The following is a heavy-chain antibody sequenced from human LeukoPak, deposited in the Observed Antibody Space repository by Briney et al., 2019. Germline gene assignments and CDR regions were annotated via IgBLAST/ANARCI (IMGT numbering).Heavy chain of an antibody. CDR2: ISSSSSTI. J-gene: IGHJ4*02. D-gene: IGHD5-24*01. CDR3: ARDLEDYFDY. Sequence: GGSLRLSCAASGFTFSSYSMNWVRQAPEKGLEWVSYISSSSSTIYYADSVKGRFTISRDNAKNSLYLQMNSLGAEDTAVYYCARDLEDYFDYWGQGTLVTVSS. CDR1: GFTFSSYS. V-gene: IGHV3-48*01.